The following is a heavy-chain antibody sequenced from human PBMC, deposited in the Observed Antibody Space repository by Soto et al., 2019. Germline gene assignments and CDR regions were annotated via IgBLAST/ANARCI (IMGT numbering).Heavy chain of an antibody. CDR3: ARAEGRQAFDI. CDR2: IWYDGSNK. V-gene: IGHV3-33*01. CDR1: GFTFSSYG. J-gene: IGHJ3*02. D-gene: IGHD6-25*01. Sequence: LRLSCAASGFTFSSYGMHWVRQAPGKGLEWVAVIWYDGSNKYYADSVKGRFTISRDNSKNTLYLQMNSLRAEDTAVYYCARAEGRQAFDIWGQGTMVTVSS.